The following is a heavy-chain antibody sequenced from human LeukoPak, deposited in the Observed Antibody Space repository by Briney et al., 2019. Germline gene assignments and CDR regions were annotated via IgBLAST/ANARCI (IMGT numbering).Heavy chain of an antibody. CDR2: INHSGST. V-gene: IGHV4-34*01. CDR3: ARSVLWFGDLGY. Sequence: PSETLSLTCAVYGGSFSGYYWSWIRQPPGKGLEWIGEINHSGSTNYNPSLKSRVTISVDTSKNQFSLKLGSVTAADTAVYYCARSVLWFGDLGYWGQGILVTVSS. D-gene: IGHD3-10*01. CDR1: GGSFSGYY. J-gene: IGHJ4*02.